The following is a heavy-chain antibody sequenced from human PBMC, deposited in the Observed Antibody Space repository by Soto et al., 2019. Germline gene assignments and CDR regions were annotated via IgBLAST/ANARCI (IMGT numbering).Heavy chain of an antibody. CDR2: ISAYNGNT. Sequence: QVPLVQSGAEVKKPGASVKVSCKASGYTFTSYGISWVRQAPGQGLEWMGWISAYNGNTNYAQKLKGRVTMTTDPPTGIAYIVSRTMSCTATAVYNCAFRGSDGDYYYCMDYWGQGTAVTVSS. CDR1: GYTFTSYG. D-gene: IGHD2-15*01. CDR3: AFRGSDGDYYYCMDY. J-gene: IGHJ6*01. V-gene: IGHV1-18*04.